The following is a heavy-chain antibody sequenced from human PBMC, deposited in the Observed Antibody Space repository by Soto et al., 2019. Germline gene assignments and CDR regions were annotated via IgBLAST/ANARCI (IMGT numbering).Heavy chain of an antibody. CDR3: ARWGYFDWLSPAYYYGMDV. Sequence: VGSLRLSCAASGFTFSSYEMNWVRQAPGKGLEWVSYISSSGSTIYYADSVKGRFTISRDNAKNSLYLQMNSLRAEDTAVYYCARWGYFDWLSPAYYYGMDVWGQGTTVTVSS. J-gene: IGHJ6*02. CDR2: ISSSGSTI. CDR1: GFTFSSYE. V-gene: IGHV3-48*03. D-gene: IGHD3-9*01.